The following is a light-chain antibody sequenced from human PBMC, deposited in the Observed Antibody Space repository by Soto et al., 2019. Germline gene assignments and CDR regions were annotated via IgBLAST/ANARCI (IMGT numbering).Light chain of an antibody. CDR3: QQSYSAPYT. CDR2: ADS. J-gene: IGKJ2*01. CDR1: QSIYSS. Sequence: DIQMTQSPSSLSASVGDRVTITCRASQSIYSSLNWYHQKPGKAPKLLIYADSNLQSGVPSRFRGHGSGTDFTLSISSLQPEDFATYYCQQSYSAPYTFGQVTKLEI. V-gene: IGKV1-39*01.